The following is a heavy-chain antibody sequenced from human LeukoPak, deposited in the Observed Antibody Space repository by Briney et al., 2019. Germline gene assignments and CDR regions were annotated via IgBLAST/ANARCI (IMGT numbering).Heavy chain of an antibody. CDR3: ARARSGYDFWSGYYSACWFDP. Sequence: ASVKVSCKASGYTFTSYDINWVRQATGQGLEWMGWMNPNSGNTGYAQKFQGRVTMTRNTSISTAYMELSSLRSEDTAVYYCARARSGYDFWSGYYSACWFDPWGQGTLVTVSS. CDR1: GYTFTSYD. D-gene: IGHD3-3*01. J-gene: IGHJ5*02. CDR2: MNPNSGNT. V-gene: IGHV1-8*01.